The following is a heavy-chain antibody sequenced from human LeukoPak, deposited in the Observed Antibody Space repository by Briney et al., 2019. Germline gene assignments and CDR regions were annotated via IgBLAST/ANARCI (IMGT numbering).Heavy chain of an antibody. V-gene: IGHV3-74*01. CDR2: IYIDGTTT. D-gene: IGHD4-23*01. CDR1: GFTFSRYW. J-gene: IGHJ4*02. CDR3: ARGGDGGNSLDY. Sequence: SGGSLRLSCAVSGFTFSRYWMHWVRQGAGKGLEWVSRIYIDGTTTSYADSVRGRFTISRDSAKNTLYLQMNSLRAEDTAVYYCARGGDGGNSLDYWGQGALITVSS.